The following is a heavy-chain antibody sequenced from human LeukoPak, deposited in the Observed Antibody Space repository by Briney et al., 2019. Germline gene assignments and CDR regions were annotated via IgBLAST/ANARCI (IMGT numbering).Heavy chain of an antibody. V-gene: IGHV3-33*01. CDR2: IWYDGSNK. CDR3: ARSSGWQPDFDY. J-gene: IGHJ4*02. Sequence: GGSLRLSCAAPGFTFSNYAMHWVRQAPGKGLEWVAVIWYDGSNKYCADSVKGRFTISRDNSKNTLYLQMNSLRAEDTAVYYCARSSGWQPDFDYWGQGTLVTVSS. D-gene: IGHD6-19*01. CDR1: GFTFSNYA.